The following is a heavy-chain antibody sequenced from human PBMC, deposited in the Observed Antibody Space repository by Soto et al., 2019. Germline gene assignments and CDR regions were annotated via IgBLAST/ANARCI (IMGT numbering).Heavy chain of an antibody. CDR1: GFTFSSFS. CDR3: ARDTAYAFDS. V-gene: IGHV3-48*01. CDR2: IRSSPNAI. J-gene: IGHJ4*02. Sequence: EVQLMESGGGLVQPGGSLRLSCVASGFTFSSFSMNWVRQAPGKGLEWVSYIRSSPNAISYADSVKGRFTISRDNAKNSLYLQLNSLRAEDTAVYYCARDTAYAFDSWGQGTLVSVSS. D-gene: IGHD3-16*01.